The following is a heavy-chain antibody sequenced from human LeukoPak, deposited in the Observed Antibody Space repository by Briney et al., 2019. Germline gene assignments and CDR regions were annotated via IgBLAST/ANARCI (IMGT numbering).Heavy chain of an antibody. J-gene: IGHJ4*02. V-gene: IGHV3-30*03. CDR1: GFTFSSYG. Sequence: PGGSLRLSCAASGFTFSSYGMHWVRQAPGKGLEWVAVISYDGSNKYYADSVKGRFTISRDNSKNTLYLQMNSLRAEDTAVYYCARDSGSSGWYLISYYFDYWGQGTLVTVSS. CDR2: ISYDGSNK. CDR3: ARDSGSSGWYLISYYFDY. D-gene: IGHD6-19*01.